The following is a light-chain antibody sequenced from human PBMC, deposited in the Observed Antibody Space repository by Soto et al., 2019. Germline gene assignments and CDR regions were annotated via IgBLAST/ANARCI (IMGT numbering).Light chain of an antibody. CDR3: QQSYSTLLT. V-gene: IGKV1-39*01. CDR2: AAS. Sequence: DIQMTQSPSSLSASVGDRVTITCRASPSISSYLNWYQQKPGKAPKLLIYAASRLQSGVPSRFSGSGYGTDFTLTISSLQPEDFATYYCQQSYSTLLTFGGGTKVEIK. J-gene: IGKJ4*01. CDR1: PSISSY.